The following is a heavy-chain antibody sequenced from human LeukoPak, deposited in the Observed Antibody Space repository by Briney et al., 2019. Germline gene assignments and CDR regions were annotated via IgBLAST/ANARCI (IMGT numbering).Heavy chain of an antibody. Sequence: GGSLRLSCAASEFTFSSYRMSWVRQAPGKGLEWVSAISGSGDTTYYGDSVKGRFTVSRDNSKNTLFLQMNSLRAEDTAVYYCANGGDPYYFYYGMDVWGQGTTVTVSS. CDR3: ANGGDPYYFYYGMDV. V-gene: IGHV3-23*01. CDR2: ISGSGDTT. J-gene: IGHJ6*02. CDR1: EFTFSSYR.